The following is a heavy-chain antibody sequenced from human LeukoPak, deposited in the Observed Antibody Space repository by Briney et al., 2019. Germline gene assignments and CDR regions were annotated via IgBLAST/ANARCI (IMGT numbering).Heavy chain of an antibody. V-gene: IGHV3-30*18. CDR2: ISYDGSNK. Sequence: GRSLRLSCAASGFTFSSYGMHWVRQAPGKGLEWVAVISYDGSNKYYADSVKGRFTISRDNSKNTLYLQMNSLRAEDTAVYYCAKDSGGGYLDYWGQGTLVTVSS. J-gene: IGHJ4*02. D-gene: IGHD3-10*01. CDR1: GFTFSSYG. CDR3: AKDSGGGYLDY.